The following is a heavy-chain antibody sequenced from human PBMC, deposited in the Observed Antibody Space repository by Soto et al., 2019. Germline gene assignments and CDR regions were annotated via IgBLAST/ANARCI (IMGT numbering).Heavy chain of an antibody. J-gene: IGHJ6*02. CDR1: GGSFSGYY. Sequence: SETLSLTCAVYGGSFSGYYWSWIRQPPGKGLEWIGEINHSGSTNYNPSLKSRVTISVDTSKNQFSLKLSSVTAADTAVYYCARGWTTVTTFPDYGTDVWGQGTTVTVSS. V-gene: IGHV4-34*01. CDR3: ARGWTTVTTFPDYGTDV. D-gene: IGHD4-17*01. CDR2: INHSGST.